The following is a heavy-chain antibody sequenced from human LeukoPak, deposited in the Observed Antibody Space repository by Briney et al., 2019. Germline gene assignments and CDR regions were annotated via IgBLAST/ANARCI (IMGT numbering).Heavy chain of an antibody. CDR2: IIPILGIA. CDR1: GGTFSSYA. V-gene: IGHV1-69*04. J-gene: IGHJ6*02. D-gene: IGHD5-18*01. CDR3: ARARGYSYGRDYYGMDV. Sequence: SVKVSCKASGGTFSSYAISWVRQAPGQGLEWMGRIIPILGIANYAQKFQGRVTITADKSTGTAYMELSSLRSEDTAVYYCARARGYSYGRDYYGMDVWGQGTTVTVSS.